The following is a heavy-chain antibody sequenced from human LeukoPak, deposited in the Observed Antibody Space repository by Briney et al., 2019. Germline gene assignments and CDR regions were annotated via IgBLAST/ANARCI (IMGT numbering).Heavy chain of an antibody. CDR2: IYSSGIT. J-gene: IGHJ3*02. CDR1: GGSFSNYY. V-gene: IGHV4-59*12. Sequence: SETLSLTCTVSGGSFSNYYWSWLRQPPGKGLEWIGYIYSSGITNYNPSLKSRVTMSVDTSKNQFSLKLSSVTAADTAVYYCARVEGYCSSTSCYGFGIDAFDIWGQGTMVTVSS. D-gene: IGHD2-2*01. CDR3: ARVEGYCSSTSCYGFGIDAFDI.